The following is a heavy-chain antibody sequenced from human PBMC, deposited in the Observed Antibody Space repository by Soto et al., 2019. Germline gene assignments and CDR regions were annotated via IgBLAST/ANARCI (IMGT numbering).Heavy chain of an antibody. CDR3: GRRLGAVAGRLYYYYMDV. CDR2: IYYSGST. J-gene: IGHJ6*03. D-gene: IGHD6-19*01. CDR1: GCSISSYY. V-gene: IGHV4-59*01. Sequence: SETLSLTCTVSGCSISSYYWSWIRQPPGKGLEWIGYIYYSGSTNYNPSLKSRVTISVDTSKNQFSLKPSSVTAADTAVYYCGRRLGAVAGRLYYYYMDVWGKGTTVTVSS.